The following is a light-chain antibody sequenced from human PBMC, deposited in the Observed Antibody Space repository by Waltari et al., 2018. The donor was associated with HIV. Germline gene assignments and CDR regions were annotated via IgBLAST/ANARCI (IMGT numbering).Light chain of an antibody. Sequence: QSALTQPRSVSGSPGQSVTISCTGSSGDVGGYNYVSWYQQYPDRAPKLVIYDVSKWPSGVPDRFSGSKSGNTASLTISVLQAEDEADYYCCSYAGSYTYVFGTGTKVTVL. CDR1: SGDVGGYNY. V-gene: IGLV2-11*01. CDR3: CSYAGSYTYV. CDR2: DVS. J-gene: IGLJ1*01.